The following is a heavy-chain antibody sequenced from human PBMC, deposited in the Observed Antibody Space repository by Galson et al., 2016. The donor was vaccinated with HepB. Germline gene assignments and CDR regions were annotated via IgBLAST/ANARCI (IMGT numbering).Heavy chain of an antibody. Sequence: QSGAEVKKPGESLRISCTASGYRLTSFWINWVRQMPGKGLEWMGRIDPSDSYTKFSPSFQGHVSISVDKSISTAYLHWSSLKASDSAMYYCAREEGRDGMDLWGQGTTVTVSS. V-gene: IGHV5-10-1*01. CDR1: GYRLTSFW. CDR3: AREEGRDGMDL. J-gene: IGHJ6*02. CDR2: IDPSDSYT.